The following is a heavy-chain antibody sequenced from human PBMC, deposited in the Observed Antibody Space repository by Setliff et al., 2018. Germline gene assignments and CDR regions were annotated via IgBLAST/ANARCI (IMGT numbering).Heavy chain of an antibody. D-gene: IGHD2-21*01. Sequence: SETLSLTCTVSGGSISSGDYYWSWIRQPPGKGLEWIGYIYYSGSTYYNPSLKSRVTISVDTSKNQFSLKLSSVTAADTAVYYCARGGEGALGIPYYGMDVWGHGTTVTVSS. CDR2: IYYSGST. CDR1: GGSISSGDYY. V-gene: IGHV4-30-4*08. CDR3: ARGGEGALGIPYYGMDV. J-gene: IGHJ6*02.